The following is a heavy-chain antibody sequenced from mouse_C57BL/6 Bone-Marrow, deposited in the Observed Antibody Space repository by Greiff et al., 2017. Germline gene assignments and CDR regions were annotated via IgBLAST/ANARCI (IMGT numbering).Heavy chain of an antibody. CDR1: GYTFTDYY. D-gene: IGHD3-3*01. J-gene: IGHJ2*01. Sequence: VQLQQSGPVLVKPGASVKMSCKASGYTFTDYYINWVKQSHGKSLEWIGVINPYNGGTSYNQKFKGKATLTVDKSSSTAYMELNSLTSEDSAVYYCARWGTFDYWGQGTTLTVSS. CDR2: INPYNGGT. V-gene: IGHV1-19*01. CDR3: ARWGTFDY.